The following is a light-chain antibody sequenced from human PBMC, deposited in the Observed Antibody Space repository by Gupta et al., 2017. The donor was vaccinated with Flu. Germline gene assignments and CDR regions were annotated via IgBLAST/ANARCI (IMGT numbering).Light chain of an antibody. CDR1: SSDIGSYHL. CDR2: EVT. Sequence: QSALTQPASVSGSPGQSITVSCTGTSSDIGSYHLVSRYQQGPGKAPKLIIYEVTKRPSGVSSRFSGSKSGNTASLTISGLQADDEADYYCCSYAGSTMSFGGGTKLTVL. CDR3: CSYAGSTMS. V-gene: IGLV2-23*02. J-gene: IGLJ2*01.